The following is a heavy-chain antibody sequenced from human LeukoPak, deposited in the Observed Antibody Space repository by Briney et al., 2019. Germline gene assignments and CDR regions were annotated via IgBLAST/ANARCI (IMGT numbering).Heavy chain of an antibody. V-gene: IGHV4-4*07. CDR2: IYTSGST. CDR3: SCSSWYPHYYYYGMDV. Sequence: PSETLSLTCTVSGGSIGSYYWSWIRQPAGKGLEWIGRIYTSGSTNYNPSLKSRVTMSVDTSKNQFSLKLSSVTAADTAVYYCSCSSWYPHYYYYGMDVWGQGTTVTVSS. D-gene: IGHD6-13*01. CDR1: GGSIGSYY. J-gene: IGHJ6*02.